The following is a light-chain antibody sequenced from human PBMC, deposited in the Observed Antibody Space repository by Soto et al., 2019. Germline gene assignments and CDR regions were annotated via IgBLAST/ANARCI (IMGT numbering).Light chain of an antibody. CDR3: NSYPRSSPYV. CDR1: SSDVGAYNY. V-gene: IGLV2-14*01. Sequence: QSALTQPASVSGSPGQSISISCTGTSSDVGAYNYVYWYQHHPGKAPKLLIYEVNNRPSGVSDRFSGSKSGNTASLTISGLQAEDDGDYYCNSYPRSSPYVFGTGIKVTGL. J-gene: IGLJ1*01. CDR2: EVN.